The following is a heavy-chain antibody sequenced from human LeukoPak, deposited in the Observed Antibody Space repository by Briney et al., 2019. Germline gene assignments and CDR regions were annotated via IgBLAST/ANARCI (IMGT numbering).Heavy chain of an antibody. CDR2: IKSETDGGTA. CDR1: GFTFNNAW. CDR3: TTRPGPEDY. J-gene: IGHJ4*02. Sequence: GGSLRLSCAASGFTFNNAWMSWVRQAPGKGLEWVGRIKSETDGGTADHAAPVKGRFTISRDDSKSTLFLQMNSLKTEDTAVYYCTTRPGPEDYWGQGTLVTVSS. V-gene: IGHV3-15*01.